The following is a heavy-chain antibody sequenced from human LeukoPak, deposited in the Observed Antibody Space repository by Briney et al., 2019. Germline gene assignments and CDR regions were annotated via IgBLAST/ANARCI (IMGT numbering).Heavy chain of an antibody. CDR2: ISTSSSYI. D-gene: IGHD4-23*01. Sequence: GGSLRLSCAASGFTFSTYTMNWVRQAPGKGLEWGSFISTSSSYIYYGDSVKGRFTISRDNAKNSLYLQMNSLRAEDTAVYYCARAPLAGRNFMNSFDYWGQGTLVTVSS. V-gene: IGHV3-21*01. CDR3: ARAPLAGRNFMNSFDY. J-gene: IGHJ4*02. CDR1: GFTFSTYT.